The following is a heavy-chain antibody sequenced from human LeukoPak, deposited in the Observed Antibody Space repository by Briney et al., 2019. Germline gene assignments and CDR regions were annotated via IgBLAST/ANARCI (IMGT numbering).Heavy chain of an antibody. J-gene: IGHJ5*02. V-gene: IGHV4-38-2*02. D-gene: IGHD2-2*01. Sequence: SETLSLTCTVSSYSISSGYYWSWIRQPPGKGLEWIGEINHSGSTNYNPSLKSRVTISVDTSKNQFSLKLSSVTAADTAVYYCATQPSDVPAAKSPNWFDPWGQGTLVTVSS. CDR1: SYSISSGYY. CDR2: INHSGST. CDR3: ATQPSDVPAAKSPNWFDP.